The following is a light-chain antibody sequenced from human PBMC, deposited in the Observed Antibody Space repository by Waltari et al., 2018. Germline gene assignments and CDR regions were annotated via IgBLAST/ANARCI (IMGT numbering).Light chain of an antibody. CDR1: SSDVGSYNL. V-gene: IGLV2-23*02. CDR3: CSYAGSGIYV. Sequence: QSALTQPASVSGSPGQSITVSCTGTSSDVGSYNLVSWFQQYPDTAPKLIIFEVNKRPSVVSNRFSGSKSGNTASLTISGLQAGDEADCYCCSYAGSGIYVFGTGAKVTVL. CDR2: EVN. J-gene: IGLJ1*01.